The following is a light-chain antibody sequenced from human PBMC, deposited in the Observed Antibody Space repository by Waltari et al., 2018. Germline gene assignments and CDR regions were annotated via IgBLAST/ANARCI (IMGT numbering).Light chain of an antibody. CDR2: DVT. J-gene: IGLJ1*01. Sequence: QSALTQPASVSGSPGQSSTLSCTANSSDVGDYKYVYWYQQHPGKVPKLLIYDVTNRPSGISYRFSGSKSGYTASLTISGLQAEDEADYYCSSYTTRSTRVFGTGTKVTVL. V-gene: IGLV2-14*03. CDR1: SSDVGDYKY. CDR3: SSYTTRSTRV.